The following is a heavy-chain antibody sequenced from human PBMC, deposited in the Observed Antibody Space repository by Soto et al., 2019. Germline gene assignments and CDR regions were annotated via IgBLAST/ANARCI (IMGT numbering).Heavy chain of an antibody. Sequence: VESGGGVVQPGRSLRLSCAVSGFTFSDYGMYWVRQAPGKGLEWVALIWHDGINEFYADSVKGRFTISRDISKNTLYLQMNSLRPEDTSLYYCAKSRRDGYKWGLGLDYWGQGTLVTVSS. D-gene: IGHD5-12*01. V-gene: IGHV3-33*03. CDR3: AKSRRDGYKWGLGLDY. CDR2: IWHDGINE. CDR1: GFTFSDYG. J-gene: IGHJ4*02.